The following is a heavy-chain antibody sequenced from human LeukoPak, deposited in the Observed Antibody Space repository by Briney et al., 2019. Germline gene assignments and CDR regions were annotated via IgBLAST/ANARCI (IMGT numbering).Heavy chain of an antibody. D-gene: IGHD5-18*01. CDR3: ARDAGYGYDRFDY. Sequence: GGSLRLSCAASGFIFGSHWMAWVRQAPGKGLEWVANIKEDGSEKNYVDSVKGRFTISRDNAKNSLYLQMNSLRAEDTAVYYCARDAGYGYDRFDYWGQGTQVTVSS. J-gene: IGHJ4*02. CDR2: IKEDGSEK. CDR1: GFIFGSHW. V-gene: IGHV3-7*01.